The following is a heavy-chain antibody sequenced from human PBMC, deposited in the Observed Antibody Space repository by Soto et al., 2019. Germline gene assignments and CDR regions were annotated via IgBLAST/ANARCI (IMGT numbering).Heavy chain of an antibody. J-gene: IGHJ4*02. CDR2: ISGSGGST. Sequence: GGSLRLSCAASGFTFSSYAMSWVRQAPGKGLEWVSAISGSGGSTYYADSVKGRFTISRDNSKNTLYLQMNSLRAEDTAVYYCATHIAADYYFDYWGQGTLVTVSS. D-gene: IGHD6-13*01. V-gene: IGHV3-23*01. CDR3: ATHIAADYYFDY. CDR1: GFTFSSYA.